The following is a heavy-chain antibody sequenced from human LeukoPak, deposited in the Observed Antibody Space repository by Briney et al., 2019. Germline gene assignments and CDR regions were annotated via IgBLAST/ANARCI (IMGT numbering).Heavy chain of an antibody. V-gene: IGHV3-64*01. CDR1: GFTFSSYA. CDR2: ISSNGGST. CDR3: ARRQTSESYYYYYGMDV. Sequence: GGSLRLSCAASGFTFSSYAMHWVRQAPGKGLEYVSAISSNGGSTYYANSVKGRFTISRDNSKNTLYLQMGSLRAEDMAVYYCARRQTSESYYYYYGMDVWGQGTTVTVSS. J-gene: IGHJ6*02.